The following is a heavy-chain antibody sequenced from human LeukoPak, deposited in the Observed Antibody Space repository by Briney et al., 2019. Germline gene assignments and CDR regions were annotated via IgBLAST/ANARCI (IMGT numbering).Heavy chain of an antibody. J-gene: IGHJ6*03. Sequence: SETLSLTCTVSGYSISSGYYWGWIRQPPGKGLEWLGSIYHSGSTYYNPYLKSRITISVDTYKNHLFLKLISVTDADTAVYYCSRAAVDGSGSYMPLYYYYYYYMDVWGKGTTVTVSS. V-gene: IGHV4-38-2*02. CDR3: SRAAVDGSGSYMPLYYYYYYYMDV. CDR2: IYHSGST. CDR1: GYSISSGYY. D-gene: IGHD3-10*01.